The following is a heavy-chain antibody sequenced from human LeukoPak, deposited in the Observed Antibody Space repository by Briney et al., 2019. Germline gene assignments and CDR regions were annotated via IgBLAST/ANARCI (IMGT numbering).Heavy chain of an antibody. D-gene: IGHD4-17*01. V-gene: IGHV1-2*02. CDR1: GYTFTNYY. J-gene: IGHJ4*02. Sequence: ASVKVSCEASGYTFTNYYIHWVRQAPGQGLEWMGWINPNNGGTNYAQRFQGRVTMTRDTSISTAYMELSRLRSDDTAVYYCASLYGDYVGSDYWGQGTLVTVSS. CDR2: INPNNGGT. CDR3: ASLYGDYVGSDY.